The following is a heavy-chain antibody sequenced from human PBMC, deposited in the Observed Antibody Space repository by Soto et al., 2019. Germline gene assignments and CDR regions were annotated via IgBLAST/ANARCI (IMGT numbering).Heavy chain of an antibody. CDR1: RYSINSGYY. D-gene: IGHD2-2*01. Sequence: SDTLSLTFALSRYSINSGYYWRSIRHPPGKGLESIGSIYHSGSTYYNPSLKSRVNISVDTSKNQFSLKLSSVTAADTAVYYCARGGDCSSTSCFNWLDPWGEGTLVP. CDR2: IYHSGST. CDR3: ARGGDCSSTSCFNWLDP. V-gene: IGHV4-38-2*01. J-gene: IGHJ5*02.